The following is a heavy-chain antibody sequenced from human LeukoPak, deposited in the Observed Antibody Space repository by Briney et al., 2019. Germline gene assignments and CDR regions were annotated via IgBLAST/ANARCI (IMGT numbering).Heavy chain of an antibody. CDR3: ARRQNYYDSSGYPMNWFDP. CDR2: IYHSGST. CDR1: GGSISSGGYS. J-gene: IGHJ5*02. Sequence: SETLSLTCAVSGGSISSGGYSWSWIRQPPGKGLEWIGYIYHSGSTYYNPSLKSRVTISVDRSKNQFSLKLSSVTAADTAVYYCARRQNYYDSSGYPMNWFDPWGQGTLVTVSS. V-gene: IGHV4-30-2*01. D-gene: IGHD3-22*01.